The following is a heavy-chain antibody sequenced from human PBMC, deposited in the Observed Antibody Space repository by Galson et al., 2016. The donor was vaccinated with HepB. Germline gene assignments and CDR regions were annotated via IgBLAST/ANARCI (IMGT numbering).Heavy chain of an antibody. Sequence: SVKVSCKASGYTFRGYYMHWVRQAPGQGPEWMGWINPHTGGTNYAQKFKGRVTMTLDTSISTAYMELSRLTSDDTAVYYCARDKLLAWYFFDYWGQGTLVTVSS. CDR2: INPHTGGT. D-gene: IGHD3/OR15-3a*01. CDR3: ARDKLLAWYFFDY. V-gene: IGHV1-2*02. CDR1: GYTFRGYY. J-gene: IGHJ4*02.